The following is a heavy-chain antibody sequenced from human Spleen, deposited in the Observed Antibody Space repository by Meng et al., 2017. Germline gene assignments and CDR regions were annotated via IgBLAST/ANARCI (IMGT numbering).Heavy chain of an antibody. Sequence: GSLRLSCAVYGGSFSGHYWSWIRQPPGKGLEWIGEINHSGSINYHPSLKSRVTISVNTSKNRFSLKLTSVTAADTAVYYCARGGYYDILNAWGRGTMVTVSS. D-gene: IGHD3-9*01. CDR2: INHSGSI. CDR1: GGSFSGHY. J-gene: IGHJ4*02. CDR3: ARGGYYDILNA. V-gene: IGHV4-34*01.